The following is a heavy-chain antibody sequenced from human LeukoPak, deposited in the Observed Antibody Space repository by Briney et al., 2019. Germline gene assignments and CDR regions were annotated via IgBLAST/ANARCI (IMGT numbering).Heavy chain of an antibody. Sequence: ASVKVSCKVSGYTLTELSMHWVRQAPGKGLEWMGGFDPEDGETIYAQKFQGRVTMTEDTSTDTAYMELSSLRSEDTAVYYCAGGEEWLVLGDYWGQGTLVTVSS. CDR1: GYTLTELS. CDR3: AGGEEWLVLGDY. D-gene: IGHD6-19*01. V-gene: IGHV1-24*01. CDR2: FDPEDGET. J-gene: IGHJ4*02.